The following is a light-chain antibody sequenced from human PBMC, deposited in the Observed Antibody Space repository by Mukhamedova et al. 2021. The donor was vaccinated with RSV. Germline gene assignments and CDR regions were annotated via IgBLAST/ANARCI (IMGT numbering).Light chain of an antibody. CDR1: QSISSW. Sequence: RASQSISSWLAWYQQKPGKAPKLLIYKASSLESGVPSRFSGSGSGTEFTLTISSLQPDDFATYYCQQYNSYPVTFG. V-gene: IGKV1-5*03. J-gene: IGKJ2*01. CDR2: KAS. CDR3: QQYNSYPVT.